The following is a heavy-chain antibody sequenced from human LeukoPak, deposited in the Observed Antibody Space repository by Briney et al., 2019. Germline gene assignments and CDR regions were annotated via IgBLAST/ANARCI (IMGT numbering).Heavy chain of an antibody. D-gene: IGHD3-22*01. V-gene: IGHV4-39*01. CDR3: ARHSYYYDTSGYYYSFDN. CDR2: THYSGNT. J-gene: IGHJ4*02. Sequence: KPSETLSLTCTVSGGSISSNNYHWGWIRQPPGKGLEWIGSTHYSGNTHYNPPLKSRVTISVDMSKNQFSLKLGSVTAADTAVYYCARHSYYYDTSGYYYSFDNWGQGTLVTVSS. CDR1: GGSISSNNYH.